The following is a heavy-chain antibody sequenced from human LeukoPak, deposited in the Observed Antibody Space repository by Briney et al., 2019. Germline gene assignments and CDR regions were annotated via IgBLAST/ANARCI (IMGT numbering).Heavy chain of an antibody. Sequence: KPSETLSLSCGVYGGSFSGYYLTWIHQPPGKGLEWIGEVNHSGSANYNPSLKSRVTISADTSKNQFSLELSSVTAADTAVYFCARAARAGDKRFDYWGQGTLVTVSS. V-gene: IGHV4-34*01. CDR1: GGSFSGYY. J-gene: IGHJ4*02. D-gene: IGHD6-13*01. CDR2: VNHSGSA. CDR3: ARAARAGDKRFDY.